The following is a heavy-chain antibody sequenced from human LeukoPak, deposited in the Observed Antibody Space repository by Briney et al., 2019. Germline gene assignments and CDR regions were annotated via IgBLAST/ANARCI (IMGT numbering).Heavy chain of an antibody. CDR3: ARVGGKGYYYGSGSYSDY. CDR2: MNPNSGNT. V-gene: IGHV1-8*01. D-gene: IGHD3-10*01. J-gene: IGHJ4*02. CDR1: GYTFTSYD. Sequence: ASVKVSCKASGYTFTSYDINWVRQATGQGLEWMGWMNPNSGNTGYALKFQGRVTMTRNTSISTAYMELSSLRSEDTAVYYCARVGGKGYYYGSGSYSDYWGQGTLVTVSS.